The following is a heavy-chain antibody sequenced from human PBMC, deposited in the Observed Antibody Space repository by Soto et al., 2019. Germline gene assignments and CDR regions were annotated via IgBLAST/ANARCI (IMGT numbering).Heavy chain of an antibody. CDR1: GGSVRDGSYY. Sequence: SETLSLTCTVSGGSVRDGSYYWAWLRQPPGKGLEWIGHIYHSGSTIYNPSLKSQVTISIDTSKSQFSLNLNSMTAADTAVYYCAGYNWNYYFDPWGQGTLVTVSS. J-gene: IGHJ5*02. CDR2: IYHSGST. CDR3: AGYNWNYYFDP. V-gene: IGHV4-61*01. D-gene: IGHD1-7*01.